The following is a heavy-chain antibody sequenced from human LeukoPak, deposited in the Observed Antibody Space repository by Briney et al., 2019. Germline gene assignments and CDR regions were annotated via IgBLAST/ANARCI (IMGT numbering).Heavy chain of an antibody. Sequence: SETLSLTCTVSGGSISSYYWSWIRQPPGKGLEWIGYIYYSGGTNYNPSLKSRVTISVDTSKNQFSLKLSSVSAADTAVYYCARARSITIFGVVIPRGDYMDVWGKGTTVTVSS. J-gene: IGHJ6*03. CDR2: IYYSGGT. D-gene: IGHD3-3*01. V-gene: IGHV4-59*01. CDR1: GGSISSYY. CDR3: ARARSITIFGVVIPRGDYMDV.